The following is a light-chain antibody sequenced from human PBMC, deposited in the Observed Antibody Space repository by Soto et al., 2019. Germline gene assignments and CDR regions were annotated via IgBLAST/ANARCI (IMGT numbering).Light chain of an antibody. J-gene: IGKJ1*01. CDR2: GTS. CDR3: QQYGSLSWT. V-gene: IGKV3-20*01. CDR1: QSVRSSH. Sequence: EIGLTKSPGTLSLSPGERATLSCRASQSVRSSHLAWYQQMPGQAPRLLIYGTSNRATGIPDRFSGSGSGTDFTLTVSRLEPEDFAVYYCQQYGSLSWTFGQGTKV.